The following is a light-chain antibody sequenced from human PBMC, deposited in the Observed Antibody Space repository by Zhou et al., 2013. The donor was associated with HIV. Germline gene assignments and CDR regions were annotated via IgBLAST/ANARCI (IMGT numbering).Light chain of an antibody. CDR1: QAISSY. V-gene: IGKV1-12*02. CDR2: TAS. J-gene: IGKJ2*01. CDR3: QQAHSFPYT. Sequence: DIQMTQSPSSLSASVGDKVTITCRASQAISSYLVWYQQKPGKAPKVLIFTASNLESGVPSRFSGSGSGTDFTLTIDNLQPEDFATYFCQQAHSFPYTFGQGTKLEIK.